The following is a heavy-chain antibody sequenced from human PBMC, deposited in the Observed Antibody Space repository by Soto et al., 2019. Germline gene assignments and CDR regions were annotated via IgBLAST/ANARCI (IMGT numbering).Heavy chain of an antibody. V-gene: IGHV4-34*01. CDR2: INRIGSA. J-gene: IGHJ5*02. D-gene: IGHD3-10*01. Sequence: QVQLQQWGDGLLKPSETLSLTCAVYGGSFSSYYWNWIRQSPGKGLVWIGDINRIGSANYNPSLTGRVTMSVDSSKNQFYLRLTSVTAADTAMYYCARGGVDMIRGITGKRTWLDPWGQGTLVIVS. CDR1: GGSFSSYY. CDR3: ARGGVDMIRGITGKRTWLDP.